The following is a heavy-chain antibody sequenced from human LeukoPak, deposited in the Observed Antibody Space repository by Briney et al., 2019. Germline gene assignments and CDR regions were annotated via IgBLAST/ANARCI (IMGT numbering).Heavy chain of an antibody. CDR1: GGSISSGGYY. CDR3: ARVGYCSSTSCYRGYYYYYMDV. Sequence: SQTLSLTCTVSGGSISSGGYYWSWLRQHPGKGLEWIGYIYYSGSTYYNPSLKSRVTISVDTSKNQFSLKLSSVTAADTAVYYCARVGYCSSTSCYRGYYYYYMDVWGKGTTVTVSS. D-gene: IGHD2-2*01. J-gene: IGHJ6*03. V-gene: IGHV4-31*03. CDR2: IYYSGST.